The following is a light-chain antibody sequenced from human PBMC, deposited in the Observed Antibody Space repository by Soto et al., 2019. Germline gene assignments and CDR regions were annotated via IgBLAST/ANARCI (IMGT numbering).Light chain of an antibody. CDR1: SSDVGEYNY. J-gene: IGLJ2*01. Sequence: QSVLTQPPSASGSPGQSVTIPCARTSSDVGEYNYVSWYQQHPGKVPKLIIFEVNKRPSGVPDRFSGSKSGDTASLTVSGLQAEDEADYYCSSFVGAPVIFGGGTKVTV. CDR2: EVN. CDR3: SSFVGAPVI. V-gene: IGLV2-8*01.